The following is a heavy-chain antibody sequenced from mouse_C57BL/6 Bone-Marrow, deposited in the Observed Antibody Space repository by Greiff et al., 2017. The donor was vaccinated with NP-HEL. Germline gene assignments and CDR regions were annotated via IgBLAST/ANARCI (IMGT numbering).Heavy chain of an antibody. D-gene: IGHD1-1*01. Sequence: VQVVESGPGLVQPSQSLSITCTVSGFSLTSYGVHWVRQSPGKGLEWLGVIWSGGSTDYNAAFISRLSISKDNSKSQVFFKMNSLQADDTAIYYCARIPSIYYYGSSLYYAMDYWGQGTSVTVSS. J-gene: IGHJ4*01. CDR2: IWSGGST. CDR1: GFSLTSYG. V-gene: IGHV2-2*01. CDR3: ARIPSIYYYGSSLYYAMDY.